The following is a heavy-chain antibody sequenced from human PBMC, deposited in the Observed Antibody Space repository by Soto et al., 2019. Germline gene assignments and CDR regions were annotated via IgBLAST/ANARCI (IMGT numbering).Heavy chain of an antibody. J-gene: IGHJ3*02. V-gene: IGHV4-59*13. CDR3: AREGEVYNSGAVDS. CDR1: GGSISCSY. CDR2: IYYSGST. Sequence: QVQLQESGPGLVKPSETLSLTCTVSGGSISCSYWSWIRQPPGKGLEWMGYIYYSGSTSCNPSLKSRVTISVDTSKNHFSLKLSSVTAADTAVYYCAREGEVYNSGAVDSWGQGTMVNVSS. D-gene: IGHD3-10*01.